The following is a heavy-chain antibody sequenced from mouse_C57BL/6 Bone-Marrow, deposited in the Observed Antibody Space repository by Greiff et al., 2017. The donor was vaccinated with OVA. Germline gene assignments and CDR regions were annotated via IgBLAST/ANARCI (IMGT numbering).Heavy chain of an antibody. CDR2: ISDGGSST. Sequence: EVHLVESGGGLVKPGGSLKLTCAASGFTFSSYAMPWVRQTPEKRLEWVATISDGGSSTYYPDNVTGRFTIAREKAKNNLDREMSHLKSEDTAMYYCARDGYYGSSYKFAYWGQGTLVTVSA. J-gene: IGHJ3*01. V-gene: IGHV5-4*01. CDR3: ARDGYYGSSYKFAY. CDR1: GFTFSSYA. D-gene: IGHD1-1*01.